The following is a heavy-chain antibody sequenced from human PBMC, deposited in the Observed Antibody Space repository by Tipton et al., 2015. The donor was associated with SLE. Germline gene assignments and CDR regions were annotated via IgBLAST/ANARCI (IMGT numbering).Heavy chain of an antibody. CDR2: IHYSGST. CDR1: GDSISSSSYY. J-gene: IGHJ5*02. CDR3: ARGISWGWFDP. Sequence: TLSLTCTVSGDSISSSSYYWGWIRQPPGKGLEWIGSIHYSGSTYDNPSFKSRVFISVDTSKNQFSLKLSSVTAADTAVYYCARGISWGWFDPWGQGTLVTVSS. D-gene: IGHD3-16*01. V-gene: IGHV4-39*07.